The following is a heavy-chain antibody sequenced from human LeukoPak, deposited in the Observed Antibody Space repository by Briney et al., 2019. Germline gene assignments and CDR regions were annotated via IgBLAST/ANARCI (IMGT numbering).Heavy chain of an antibody. CDR1: VYTLTELS. D-gene: IGHD5-18*01. V-gene: IGHV1-24*01. Sequence: ASVTVSFKVSVYTLTELSMHWVRQAPGKGVEWMGGFDPEDGETIYAQKFQGRVTMTEDTSTDTAYMELSSLRSEDTAVYYCATPPRGYSYGYDYWGQGTLVTVSS. J-gene: IGHJ4*02. CDR3: ATPPRGYSYGYDY. CDR2: FDPEDGET.